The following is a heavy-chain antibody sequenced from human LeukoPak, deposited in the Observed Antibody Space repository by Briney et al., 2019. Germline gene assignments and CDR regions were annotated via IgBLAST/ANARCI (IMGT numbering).Heavy chain of an antibody. D-gene: IGHD6-13*01. J-gene: IGHJ4*02. Sequence: GGSLRLSCAASGFTFSDYYMSWLRQAPGKGLEWVSSISRGGNSLYYADSVKGRFTISRDNAKNTLYLQMNSLRAEDTAVYYCARGGYSSSFDYWGQGTLVTVSS. V-gene: IGHV3-11*04. CDR1: GFTFSDYY. CDR3: ARGGYSSSFDY. CDR2: ISRGGNSL.